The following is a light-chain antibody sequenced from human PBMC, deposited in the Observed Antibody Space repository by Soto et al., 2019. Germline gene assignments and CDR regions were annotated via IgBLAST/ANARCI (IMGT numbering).Light chain of an antibody. CDR3: LQRSNRPLST. J-gene: IGKJ2*01. CDR1: QSVSSY. CDR2: DAS. V-gene: IGKV3-11*01. Sequence: EIVLTQSPATLSLSPGERATLSCRASQSVSSYLAWYQQKPGQAPRLLIYDASNMATGIPARFSGSGYGTAFPLCISSLEPEEFAVYYCLQRSNRPLSTFGQGIRLEI.